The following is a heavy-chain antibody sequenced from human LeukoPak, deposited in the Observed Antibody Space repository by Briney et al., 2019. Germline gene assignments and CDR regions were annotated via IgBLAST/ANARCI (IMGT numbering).Heavy chain of an antibody. CDR3: ARGPFNIVVVPAAKESPFDY. D-gene: IGHD2-2*01. CDR1: GGSFSGYY. CDR2: INHSGST. J-gene: IGHJ4*02. Sequence: SETLSLTCAVYGGSFSGYYWGWIRQPPGKGLEWIGEINHSGSTNYNPSLKSRVTISVDTSKNQFSLKLSSVTAADTAVYYCARGPFNIVVVPAAKESPFDYWGQGTLVTVSS. V-gene: IGHV4-34*01.